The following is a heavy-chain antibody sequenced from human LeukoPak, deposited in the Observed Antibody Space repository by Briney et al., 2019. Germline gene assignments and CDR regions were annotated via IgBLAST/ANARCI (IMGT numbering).Heavy chain of an antibody. CDR2: MNPNSGNT. D-gene: IGHD4-17*01. J-gene: IGHJ4*02. Sequence: ASVKVSCKASGYTFTSYDINWVRQATGQGLEWMGWMNPNSGNTGYAQKFQGRVTMTRNTSISTAYMELSSLRSEDTAVYYCAREGYGDNAFYYWGQGTLVTVSS. CDR1: GYTFTSYD. CDR3: AREGYGDNAFYY. V-gene: IGHV1-8*01.